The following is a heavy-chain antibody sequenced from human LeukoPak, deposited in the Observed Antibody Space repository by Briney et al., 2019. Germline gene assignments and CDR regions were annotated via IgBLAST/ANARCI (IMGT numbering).Heavy chain of an antibody. CDR2: IKSDGRST. J-gene: IGHJ4*02. CDR1: GFTFISYW. Sequence: GGSLRLSCAASGFTFISYWMHWVRQAPGKGLVWVSLIKSDGRSTSYADSVKGRFTISRDNTKNTVYLQMNSLRVEDTAVYYCARDFKYSSDYWGQGTLVTVSS. D-gene: IGHD6-6*01. V-gene: IGHV3-74*01. CDR3: ARDFKYSSDY.